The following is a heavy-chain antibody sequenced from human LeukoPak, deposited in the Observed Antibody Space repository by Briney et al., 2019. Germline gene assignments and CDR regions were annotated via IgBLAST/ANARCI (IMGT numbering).Heavy chain of an antibody. CDR1: GYTFTSYG. CDR2: ISAYNGNT. CDR3: ARFSGSYYYYYYMDV. J-gene: IGHJ6*03. Sequence: ASVKVSCKASGYTFTSYGISWVRQAPGQGLEWMGWISAYNGNTNYAQKFQGRVTMTRNTSISTAYMELSSLRFEDTAVYYCARFSGSYYYYYYMDVWGKGTTVTISS. D-gene: IGHD1-26*01. V-gene: IGHV1-18*01.